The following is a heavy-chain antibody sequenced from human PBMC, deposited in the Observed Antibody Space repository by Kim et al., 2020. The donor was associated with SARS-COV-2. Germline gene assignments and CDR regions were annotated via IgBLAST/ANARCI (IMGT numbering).Heavy chain of an antibody. CDR3: ARDHRSCSSTTCYGEAIDY. J-gene: IGHJ4*02. Sequence: ASVKVSCKASGYTFTNYAIHWMRQAPGQRLEWMGWINSGSGNTKYSQRFQGRVTITRDTSASTGYMEVSNLSSEDTAVYYCARDHRSCSSTTCYGEAIDYWGQGTLVTVSS. D-gene: IGHD2-2*01. CDR2: INSGSGNT. CDR1: GYTFTNYA. V-gene: IGHV1-3*01.